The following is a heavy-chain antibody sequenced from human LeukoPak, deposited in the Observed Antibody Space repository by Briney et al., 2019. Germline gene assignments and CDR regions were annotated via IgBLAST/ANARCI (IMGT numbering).Heavy chain of an antibody. J-gene: IGHJ5*02. CDR2: ISAYNGNT. CDR1: GYTFTSYG. Sequence: GASVQVSCKASGYTFTSYGISWVRQAPGQGLEWMGWISAYNGNTNYAQKLQGRVTMTTDTSTSTAYMELRSLRSDDTAVYYCARDNLSMTTVTTHWFDPWGQGTLVTVSS. D-gene: IGHD4-17*01. CDR3: ARDNLSMTTVTTHWFDP. V-gene: IGHV1-18*01.